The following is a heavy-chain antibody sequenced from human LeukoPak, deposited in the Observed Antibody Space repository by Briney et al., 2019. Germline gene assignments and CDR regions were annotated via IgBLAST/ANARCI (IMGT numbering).Heavy chain of an antibody. CDR1: GFTFSSYG. CDR3: ARDPINYYDSSGYYDY. Sequence: PGGSLRLSCAASGFTFSSYGMHWVRQAPGKGLEWVAVIWCDGSNKYYADSVKGRFTISRDNSKNTLYLQMNSLRAEDTAVYYCARDPINYYDSSGYYDYWGQGTLVTVSS. D-gene: IGHD3-22*01. V-gene: IGHV3-33*08. J-gene: IGHJ4*02. CDR2: IWCDGSNK.